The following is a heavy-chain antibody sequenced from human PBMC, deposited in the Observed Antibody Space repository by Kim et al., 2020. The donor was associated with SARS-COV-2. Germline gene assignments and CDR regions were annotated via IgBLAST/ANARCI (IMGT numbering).Heavy chain of an antibody. Sequence: SGPTLVKPTQTLTLTCTFSGFSLSTSGMCVTWIRQPPGKALEWLAMIDWDGDKHYTSSLRSRLTISKDISKNQVVLTMTNMDPMDTGTFYCARIHRDSGGYQKIDYWGRGTLVTVSS. CDR2: IDWDGDK. CDR3: ARIHRDSGGYQKIDY. J-gene: IGHJ4*02. CDR1: GFSLSTSGMC. D-gene: IGHD3-22*01. V-gene: IGHV2-70*13.